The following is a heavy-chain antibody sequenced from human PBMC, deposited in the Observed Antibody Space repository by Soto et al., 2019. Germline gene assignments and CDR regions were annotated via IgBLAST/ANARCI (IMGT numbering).Heavy chain of an antibody. CDR3: ARGSQGYFDY. CDR2: ISSSSTFI. CDR1: GFTFSSFS. V-gene: IGHV3-21*01. J-gene: IGHJ4*02. Sequence: VQLVESGGGLVKPGGFLRLSCAASGFTFSSFSVNWVRQAPGKGLEWVSSISSSSTFIYYADSVRGRFTISRDSAKNSLYLEMDTLRAEDTAVYYCARGSQGYFDYWGQGTLVTVSS.